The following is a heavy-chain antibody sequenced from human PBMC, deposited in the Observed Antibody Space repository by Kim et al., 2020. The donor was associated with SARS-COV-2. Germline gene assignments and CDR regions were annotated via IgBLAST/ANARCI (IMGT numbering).Heavy chain of an antibody. J-gene: IGHJ6*01. CDR3: ARAGFSGSYLPLYYYYGM. V-gene: IGHV3-64*01. CDR2: ISSNGGST. Sequence: LSLTCAASGFTFSSYAMHWVRQAPGKGLEYVSAISSNGGSTYYANSVKGRFTISRDNSKNTLYLQMGSLRAEDMAVYYCARAGFSGSYLPLYYYYGM. CDR1: GFTFSSYA. D-gene: IGHD1-26*01.